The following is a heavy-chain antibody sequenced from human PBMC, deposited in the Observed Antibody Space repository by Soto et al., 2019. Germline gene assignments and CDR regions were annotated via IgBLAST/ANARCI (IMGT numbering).Heavy chain of an antibody. CDR3: ARPAAMLWDYYYYGMDV. V-gene: IGHV1-69*12. CDR2: IIPIFGTA. J-gene: IGHJ6*02. D-gene: IGHD2-2*01. CDR1: GGTFSSYA. Sequence: QVQLVQSGADVKKPGSSVKVSCKASGGTFSSYAISWVRQAPGQGLEWMGGIIPIFGTANYAQKFQGRVTIAADEATRPAYMELSSLRSVDTAVYYCARPAAMLWDYYYYGMDVWGQGTTVTVSS.